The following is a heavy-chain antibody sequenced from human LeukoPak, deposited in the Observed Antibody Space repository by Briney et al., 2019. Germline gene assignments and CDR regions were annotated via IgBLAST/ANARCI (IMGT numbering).Heavy chain of an antibody. CDR2: ISSNGGST. CDR3: ARAYYDILTGYYPPDY. Sequence: PGGSLRLSCAASGFTFSSYAMHWVRQAPGKGLEYVSAISSNGGSTYYANSVKGRFTISRDNPKNTLYLQMGSLRAEDMAVYYCARAYYDILTGYYPPDYWGQGTLVTVSS. D-gene: IGHD3-9*01. V-gene: IGHV3-64*01. J-gene: IGHJ4*02. CDR1: GFTFSSYA.